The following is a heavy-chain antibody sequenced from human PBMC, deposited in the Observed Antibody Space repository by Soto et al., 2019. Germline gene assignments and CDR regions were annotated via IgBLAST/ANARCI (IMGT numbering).Heavy chain of an antibody. CDR2: ISSSGGYV. Sequence: PGGSLRLSCTGSGFIFGSYTMNWVRQAPGKGLEWVSSISSSGGYVYYVDSVKGRFTISRDNTKNSLYMEMNRLRAEDTAVYYCARDSYDYYDRGGYPAEHFQLWGQGTLVTVSS. CDR3: ARDSYDYYDRGGYPAEHFQL. D-gene: IGHD3-22*01. CDR1: GFIFGSYT. J-gene: IGHJ1*01. V-gene: IGHV3-21*06.